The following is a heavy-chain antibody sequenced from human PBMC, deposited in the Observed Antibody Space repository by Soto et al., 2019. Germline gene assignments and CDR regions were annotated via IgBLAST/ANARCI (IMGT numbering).Heavy chain of an antibody. CDR1: GFTFSSYA. J-gene: IGHJ6*02. D-gene: IGHD2-2*01. CDR3: ARVVPAAILYYYYGMDV. V-gene: IGHV3-30-3*01. Sequence: GGSLRLSCAASGFTFSSYAMHWVRQAPGKGLEWVAVISYDGSNKYYADSVKGRFTISRDNSKNTLYLQMNSLRAEDTAVYYCARVVPAAILYYYYGMDVWGQGTTVTVSS. CDR2: ISYDGSNK.